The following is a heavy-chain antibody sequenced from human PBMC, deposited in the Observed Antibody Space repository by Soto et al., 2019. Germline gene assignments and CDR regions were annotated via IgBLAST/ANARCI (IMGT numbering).Heavy chain of an antibody. J-gene: IGHJ4*02. D-gene: IGHD3-10*01. Sequence: EVQLLESGGGLVQPGGSLRLSCAASGFTFNNYAMTWVRQAPGKWLEWVSAISGGGDTTSYADSVKGRFTVSRDGSKNTLYLAMSSLRAEDTALYYCAKGRGGTGSLTPRVDVWGQGTLVTVSS. CDR3: AKGRGGTGSLTPRVDV. CDR2: ISGGGDTT. CDR1: GFTFNNYA. V-gene: IGHV3-23*01.